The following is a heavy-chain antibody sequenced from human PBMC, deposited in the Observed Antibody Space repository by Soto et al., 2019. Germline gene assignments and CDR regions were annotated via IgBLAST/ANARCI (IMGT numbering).Heavy chain of an antibody. V-gene: IGHV4-30-4*02. J-gene: IGHJ6*02. CDR3: ARIHFGDEPSYYYYGMDV. D-gene: IGHD4-17*01. Sequence: SDTLSLTCTVSGGSFSSGDDYWSLVRQPPGKGLEWIGYFYYTGSTFNTPSLKSRVSISIYTSKTQFSLKLSSVTAADTAVYYCARIHFGDEPSYYYYGMDVWGQGTTVTVSS. CDR2: FYYTGST. CDR1: GGSFSSGDDY.